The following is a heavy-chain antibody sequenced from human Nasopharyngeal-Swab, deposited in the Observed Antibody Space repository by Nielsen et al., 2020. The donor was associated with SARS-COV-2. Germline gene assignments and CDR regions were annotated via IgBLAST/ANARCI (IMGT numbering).Heavy chain of an antibody. CDR3: VKGPPAVIHYFDY. CDR2: ISGSGEST. D-gene: IGHD2-21*01. V-gene: IGHV3-23*01. Sequence: GESLKISCAASGFTFSAYDMSWVRQAPGKGLEWVSSISGSGESTHYADSVKGRFTISRDNSKNTLYLQMNSLRAEDTAVYYCVKGPPAVIHYFDYWGQGTLVTVSS. J-gene: IGHJ4*02. CDR1: GFTFSAYD.